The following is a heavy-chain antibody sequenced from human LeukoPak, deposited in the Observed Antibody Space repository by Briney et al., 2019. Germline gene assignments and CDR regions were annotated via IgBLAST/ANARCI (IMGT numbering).Heavy chain of an antibody. CDR3: AKCGNSGCHLIDY. J-gene: IGHJ4*02. V-gene: IGHV3-23*01. CDR1: GFTFSSNA. D-gene: IGHD5-12*01. CDR2: ISGRTGST. Sequence: GGSLRLSCAASGFTFSSNAMSWVRQAPGKGLEWVSAISGRTGSTYYSDSVKGRFTISRDNSKSTLYLQMDSLRAEDTAVYYCAKCGNSGCHLIDYWGQGTLVTVSS.